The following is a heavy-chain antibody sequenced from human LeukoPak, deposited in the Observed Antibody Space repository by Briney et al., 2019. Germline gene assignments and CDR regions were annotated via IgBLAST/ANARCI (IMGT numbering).Heavy chain of an antibody. CDR3: AHRDTSMVRVDY. CDR2: IKSKTYGGTT. Sequence: GGSLRLSCAASGFNFSIYSMNWVRQAPGKGLEWVGRIKSKTYGGTTDYAAPVKGRFTISRDDSKNTLYLQMNSLTTEDTAVYFCAHRDTSMVRVDYWGQGTLVTVSS. CDR1: GFNFSIYS. D-gene: IGHD5-18*01. V-gene: IGHV3-15*01. J-gene: IGHJ4*02.